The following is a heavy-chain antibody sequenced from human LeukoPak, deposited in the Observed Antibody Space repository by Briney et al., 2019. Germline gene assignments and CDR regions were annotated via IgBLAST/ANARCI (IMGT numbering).Heavy chain of an antibody. CDR1: GFTFSNYV. Sequence: GGSLRLSCVASGFTFSNYVMHWVRQAPGKGLEWVTLISYDGSEKHYADSVKGRFTISRDNPKNTLYMQMNSLRPEDTALYYCARGEFGDYYYFYMDVWGKGTTVTVSS. CDR2: ISYDGSEK. J-gene: IGHJ6*03. V-gene: IGHV3-30*04. D-gene: IGHD2/OR15-2a*01. CDR3: ARGEFGDYYYFYMDV.